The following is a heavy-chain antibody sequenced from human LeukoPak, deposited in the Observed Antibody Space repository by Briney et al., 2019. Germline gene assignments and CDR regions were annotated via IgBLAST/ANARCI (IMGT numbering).Heavy chain of an antibody. CDR2: ISGGGGTT. J-gene: IGHJ4*02. D-gene: IGHD4-17*01. Sequence: GGSLRLSCAASGFTFSSYAMSWVRQAPGKGLEWVSAISGGGGTTYYADSVKGRFTISRDNSKNSLYLQMNSLRTEDTALYYCATDRGDYFDYWGQGTLVTVSS. CDR3: ATDRGDYFDY. CDR1: GFTFSSYA. V-gene: IGHV3-23*01.